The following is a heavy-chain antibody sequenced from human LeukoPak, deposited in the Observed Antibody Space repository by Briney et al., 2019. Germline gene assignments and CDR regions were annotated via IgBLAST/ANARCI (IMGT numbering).Heavy chain of an antibody. J-gene: IGHJ4*02. CDR2: IYHSGST. V-gene: IGHV4-4*02. D-gene: IGHD6-19*01. Sequence: PSETLSLTCAVSGGSISSSNWWSWVRQPPGKGLEWIGEIYHSGSTNYNPSLKSRLTVSVDTSKNQFSLKLSSVTAADTAVYYCARDQGAGPYYFDYWGQGTLVTVSS. CDR3: ARDQGAGPYYFDY. CDR1: GGSISSSNW.